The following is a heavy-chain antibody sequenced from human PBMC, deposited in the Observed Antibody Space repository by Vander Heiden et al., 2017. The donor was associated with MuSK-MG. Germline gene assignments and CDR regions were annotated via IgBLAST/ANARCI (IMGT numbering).Heavy chain of an antibody. D-gene: IGHD2-21*01. V-gene: IGHV3-7*01. CDR3: AREGPAAYLSYYHFYYMDV. CDR2: INHDGSET. J-gene: IGHJ6*03. Sequence: EVRLVESGGGLVLPGGSLRLSCAASGFTFSSYWLSWVRQAPGKGLEWVANINHDGSETYYADSVKGRFTISRDNAKLSLYLQMNSLRAEDTAVYYCAREGPAAYLSYYHFYYMDVWGKGTTVTVS. CDR1: GFTFSSYW.